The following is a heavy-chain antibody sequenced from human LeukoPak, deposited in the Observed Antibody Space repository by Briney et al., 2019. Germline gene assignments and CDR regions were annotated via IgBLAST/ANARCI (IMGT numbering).Heavy chain of an antibody. CDR3: AKVYSSSSRDAFDV. V-gene: IGHV4-34*01. J-gene: IGHJ3*01. Sequence: LSLTCAVYGASFSGYYWSWIRQPPGKGLEWIGEINHSGSTNYNVSLESRVTMSVDTSKNQFTLKLNSVTAADTAVYYCAKVYSSSSRDAFDVWGPGTMVTVSS. CDR1: GASFSGYY. CDR2: INHSGST. D-gene: IGHD6-6*01.